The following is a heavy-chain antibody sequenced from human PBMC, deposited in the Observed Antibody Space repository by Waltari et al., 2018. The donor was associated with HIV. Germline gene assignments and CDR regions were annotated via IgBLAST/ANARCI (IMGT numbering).Heavy chain of an antibody. CDR1: GGSISSYY. J-gene: IGHJ4*02. V-gene: IGHV4-4*07. D-gene: IGHD3-22*01. Sequence: QVQLQESGPGLVKPSETLSLTCTVSGGSISSYYWSWIRQPAGKGLAWIGRIYTSGSTNYNPSLKLRVTMSVDTSKNQFSLKLSSVTAADTAVYYCARVSHDSSGYGFDYWGQGTLVTVSS. CDR3: ARVSHDSSGYGFDY. CDR2: IYTSGST.